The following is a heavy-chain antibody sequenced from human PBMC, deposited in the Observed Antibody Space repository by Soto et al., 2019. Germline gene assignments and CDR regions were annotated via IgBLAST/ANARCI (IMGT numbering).Heavy chain of an antibody. CDR2: INPGNGNT. J-gene: IGHJ4*02. CDR3: ARGGYFDSSNYLAY. V-gene: IGHV1-3*01. Sequence: ASVKVSCKASGYTFTSYGINWVRQAPGRGLEWMGWINPGNGNTKYPQQFQGRVIIDRDTSASTAYMELSSLRSEDTAVYYCARGGYFDSSNYLAYWGLGTLVTVSS. CDR1: GYTFTSYG. D-gene: IGHD3-22*01.